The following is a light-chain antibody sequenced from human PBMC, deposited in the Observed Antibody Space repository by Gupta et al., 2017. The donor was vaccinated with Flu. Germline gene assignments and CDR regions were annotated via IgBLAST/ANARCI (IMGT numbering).Light chain of an antibody. J-gene: IGLJ2*01. V-gene: IGLV3-21*02. Sequence: SYVLTQPPSVSVAPGQTARLPREGNNIGSKSVHWYQQKPDQAPVLVDYDDSDRPSGIPERFSGSNSGNTATLTISRVEAGDEADYYCQVGDTASDRRLLFGGGTKVTVL. CDR2: DDS. CDR1: NIGSKS. CDR3: QVGDTASDRRLL.